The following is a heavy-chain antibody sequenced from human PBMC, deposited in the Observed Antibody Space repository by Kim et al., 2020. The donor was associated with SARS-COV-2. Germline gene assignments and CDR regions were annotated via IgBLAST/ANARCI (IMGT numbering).Heavy chain of an antibody. CDR3: ARTRSYSSWYYYYYCYMDV. Sequence: SETLSLTCAVYGGSFSGYYWSWIRQPPGKGLEWIGEINHSGSSNYNPSLKSRVTISVDTSKNQFSLKLSSVTAADTAVYYCARTRSYSSWYYYYYCYMDV. V-gene: IGHV4-34*01. CDR1: GGSFSGYY. J-gene: IGHJ6*03. D-gene: IGHD6-6*01. CDR2: INHSGSS.